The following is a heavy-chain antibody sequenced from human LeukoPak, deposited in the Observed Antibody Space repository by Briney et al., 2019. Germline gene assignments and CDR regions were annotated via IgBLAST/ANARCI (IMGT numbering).Heavy chain of an antibody. CDR1: GYTFTGYF. D-gene: IGHD3-10*01. Sequence: ASVKVSCKASGYTFTGYFMYWVRQAPGQGLEWMGWINHNSGGTNYAQKFQGRVTMTRDTSISTSYMELSRLRSDDTAVYYCARGDYGSGSHYSPNSYHMDVWGKGTTVTVSS. CDR2: INHNSGGT. CDR3: ARGDYGSGSHYSPNSYHMDV. V-gene: IGHV1-2*02. J-gene: IGHJ6*03.